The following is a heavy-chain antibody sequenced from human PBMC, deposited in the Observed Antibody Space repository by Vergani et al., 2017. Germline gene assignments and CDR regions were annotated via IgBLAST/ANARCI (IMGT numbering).Heavy chain of an antibody. Sequence: QVQLVQSGAEVKKPGASVKVSCKASGYTFTGYYMHWVRQAPGQGLEWMGWINPNSGGTNYAQKFQGRVTMTRDTSISTAYMELSRLRSDDTAVYYCARDGRYYDILTGYYGSYYYYYYMDVWGKGTTVTVSS. V-gene: IGHV1-2*02. CDR3: ARDGRYYDILTGYYGSYYYYYYMDV. CDR2: INPNSGGT. CDR1: GYTFTGYY. D-gene: IGHD3-9*01. J-gene: IGHJ6*03.